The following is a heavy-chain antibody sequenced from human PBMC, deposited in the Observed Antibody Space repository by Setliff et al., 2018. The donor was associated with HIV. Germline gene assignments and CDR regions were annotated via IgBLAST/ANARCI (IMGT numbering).Heavy chain of an antibody. CDR1: GYTFTSYA. D-gene: IGHD3-22*01. J-gene: IGHJ4*02. Sequence: GASVKVSCKASGYTFTSYAMHWVRQAPGQRLEWMGWINAGNGNTKYSQKLQGRVTMTTDTSTSTAYMELRSLRSDDTAVYYCARALAAPYTYYYDSSGYYYNRALSYWGQGTLVTVSS. CDR3: ARALAAPYTYYYDSSGYYYNRALSY. V-gene: IGHV1-3*01. CDR2: INAGNGNT.